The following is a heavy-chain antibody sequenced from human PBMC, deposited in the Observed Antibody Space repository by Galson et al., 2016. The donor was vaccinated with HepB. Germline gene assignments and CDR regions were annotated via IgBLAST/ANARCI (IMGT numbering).Heavy chain of an antibody. D-gene: IGHD3-10*01. CDR3: TTNSYGSGSYLGGDG. CDR1: GFTFSNAW. V-gene: IGHV3-15*01. CDR2: IKSKTDGGTT. J-gene: IGHJ4*02. Sequence: SLRLSCAASGFTFSNAWMSWVRQAPGKGLEWVGRIKSKTDGGTTDYAAPVKGRFTISRDDSKNTLYLQMNSLKTEDTAVYYCTTNSYGSGSYLGGDGWGQGTLVTVSS.